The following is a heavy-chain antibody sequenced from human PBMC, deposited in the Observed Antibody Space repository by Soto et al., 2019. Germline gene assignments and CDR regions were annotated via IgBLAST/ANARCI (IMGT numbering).Heavy chain of an antibody. CDR1: GGSISSGSYY. CDR2: ISSSGNT. J-gene: IGHJ5*02. D-gene: IGHD5-12*01. Sequence: SETLSLTCTVSGGSISSGSYYWGWIRQPPEKGLEWIGSISSSGNTYYSPSLKSRVTISVDTSKNQFSLKLTSVTAADTAVYYCARDGYSRSFDPWGQGTLVTVSS. V-gene: IGHV4-39*07. CDR3: ARDGYSRSFDP.